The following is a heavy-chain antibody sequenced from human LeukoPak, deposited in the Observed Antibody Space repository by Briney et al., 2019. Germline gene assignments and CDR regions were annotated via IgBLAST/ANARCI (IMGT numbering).Heavy chain of an antibody. CDR1: GFTFSIYR. CDR3: AKCLGYSYGPSDY. J-gene: IGHJ4*02. V-gene: IGHV3-33*06. D-gene: IGHD5-18*01. Sequence: PGESLRLSCAPSGFTFSIYRMHWVRQAPGEGLEWVAVIWYYGSNKYYGDSVKGRLTLSRDNSTNTLYLQMNRLRAEDTGVYYCAKCLGYSYGPSDYWGQGTLVTVSS. CDR2: IWYYGSNK.